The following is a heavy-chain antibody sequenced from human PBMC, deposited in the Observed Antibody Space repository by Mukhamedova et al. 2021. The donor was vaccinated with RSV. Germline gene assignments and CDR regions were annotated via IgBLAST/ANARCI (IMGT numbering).Heavy chain of an antibody. D-gene: IGHD3-10*01. CDR3: ARERMVRGRNWFDP. J-gene: IGHJ5*02. V-gene: IGHV4-34*01. Sequence: IRQPPGKGLEWIGEINHSGSTNYNPSLKSRVTISVDTSKNQFSLKLSSVTAADTAVYYCARERMVRGRNWFDPWGQGTLVTVSS. CDR2: INHSGST.